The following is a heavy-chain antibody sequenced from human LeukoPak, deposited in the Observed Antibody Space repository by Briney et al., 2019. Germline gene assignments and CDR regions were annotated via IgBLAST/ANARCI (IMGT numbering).Heavy chain of an antibody. D-gene: IGHD6-13*01. CDR2: IYHSGST. Sequence: SETLFLTCTVSGGSISSGGYYWSWIRQPPGKGLEWIGYIYHSGSTYYNPSLKSRVTISVDRSKNQFSLKLSSVTAADTAVYYCARTRILAAAGTFDYWGQGTLVTVSS. J-gene: IGHJ4*02. CDR1: GGSISSGGYY. CDR3: ARTRILAAAGTFDY. V-gene: IGHV4-30-2*01.